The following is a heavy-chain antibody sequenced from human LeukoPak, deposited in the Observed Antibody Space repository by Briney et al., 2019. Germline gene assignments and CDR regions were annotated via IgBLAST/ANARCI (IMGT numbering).Heavy chain of an antibody. CDR1: GYRFTGYY. D-gene: IGHD3-10*01. Sequence: GASVKVSCTASGYRFTGYYIHWMRQAPGQGLEWMGWINPNSGGTNYAQKFRGRVTMTRDTSISTAYMDLIRLRSDDTAVYYCARGGPHYYDSGMSWFDPWGQGTLVTVSS. V-gene: IGHV1-2*02. CDR2: INPNSGGT. J-gene: IGHJ5*02. CDR3: ARGGPHYYDSGMSWFDP.